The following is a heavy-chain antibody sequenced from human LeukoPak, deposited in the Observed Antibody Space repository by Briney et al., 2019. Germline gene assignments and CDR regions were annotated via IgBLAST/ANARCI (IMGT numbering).Heavy chain of an antibody. CDR2: ISGSGGST. CDR1: GFTFSSYA. D-gene: IGHD1-14*01. J-gene: IGHJ4*02. V-gene: IGHV3-23*01. Sequence: GGSLRPSCAASGFTFSSYAMSWVRQAPGKGLEWASAISGSGGSTYYADSVKGRFTFSRDNSKNTLYLQMNSLRAEDTAVYYCASSYLRNDYWGQGTLVTVSS. CDR3: ASSYLRNDY.